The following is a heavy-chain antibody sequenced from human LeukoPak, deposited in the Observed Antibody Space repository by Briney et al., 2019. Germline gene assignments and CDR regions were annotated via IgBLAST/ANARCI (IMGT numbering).Heavy chain of an antibody. J-gene: IGHJ4*02. CDR3: ARVQMVYARGVDY. CDR1: GGSFSGYY. V-gene: IGHV4-34*01. D-gene: IGHD2-8*01. Sequence: SETLSLTCAVYGGSFSGYYWSWIRQPPGKGLEWIGEINHSGSTNYNPSLKSRVTISVDTSKNQFFLKLSSVTAADTAVYYCARVQMVYARGVDYWGQGTLVTVSS. CDR2: INHSGST.